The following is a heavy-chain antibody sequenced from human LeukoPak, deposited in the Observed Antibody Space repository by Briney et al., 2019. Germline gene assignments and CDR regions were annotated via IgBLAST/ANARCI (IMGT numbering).Heavy chain of an antibody. CDR1: GFTFDDYA. CDR3: ASGFSSSDHYYGMDV. V-gene: IGHV3-9*01. Sequence: PGRSLRLSCAASGFTFDDYAMHWVRQAPGKGLEWVSGISWNSGSIGYADSVKGRFTISRDNAKNSLYLQMNSLRAEDTALYYCASGFSSSDHYYGMDVWGQGTTVTVSS. D-gene: IGHD6-6*01. CDR2: ISWNSGSI. J-gene: IGHJ6*02.